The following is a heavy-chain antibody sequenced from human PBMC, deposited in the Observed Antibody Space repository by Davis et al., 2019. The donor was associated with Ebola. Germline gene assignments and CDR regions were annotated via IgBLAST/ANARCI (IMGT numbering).Heavy chain of an antibody. CDR2: IKQDESEK. Sequence: GGSLRLSCAASGFTFSSYAMSWVRQAPGKGLQWVANIKQDESEKYYVDSVKGRFTISRDNAKNSLYLQMNSLRAEDTAVYYCARDDTYYDFWSGNRGTYYFDYWGQGTLVTVSS. V-gene: IGHV3-7*01. D-gene: IGHD3-3*01. CDR3: ARDDTYYDFWSGNRGTYYFDY. J-gene: IGHJ4*02. CDR1: GFTFSSYA.